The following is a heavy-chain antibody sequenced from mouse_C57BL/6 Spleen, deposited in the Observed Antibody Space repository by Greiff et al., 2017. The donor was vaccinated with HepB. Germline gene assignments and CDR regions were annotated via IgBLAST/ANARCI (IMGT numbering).Heavy chain of an antibody. V-gene: IGHV1-15*01. CDR1: GYTFTDYE. CDR3: TREGGYDGYLFAY. J-gene: IGHJ3*01. D-gene: IGHD2-3*01. Sequence: QVQLQQSGAELVRPGASVTLSCKASGYTFTDYEMHWVKQTPVHGLEWIGAIDPETGGTAYNQKFKGKAILTADKSSSTAYMELRSLTSEDSAVYYCTREGGYDGYLFAYWGQGTLVTVSA. CDR2: IDPETGGT.